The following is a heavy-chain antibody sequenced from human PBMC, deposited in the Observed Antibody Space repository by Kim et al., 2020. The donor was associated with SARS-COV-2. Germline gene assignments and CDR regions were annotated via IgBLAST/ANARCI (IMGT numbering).Heavy chain of an antibody. J-gene: IGHJ4*02. CDR1: GFTFSSYA. V-gene: IGHV3-23*01. CDR2: ISGSGGST. Sequence: GGSLRLSCAASGFTFSSYAMSWVRQAPGKGLEWVSAISGSGGSTYYADSVKGRFTISRDNSKNTLYLQMNSLRAEDTAVYYCAKDEPYYYGSGRFHTFDYWGQGALVTVSS. CDR3: AKDEPYYYGSGRFHTFDY. D-gene: IGHD3-10*01.